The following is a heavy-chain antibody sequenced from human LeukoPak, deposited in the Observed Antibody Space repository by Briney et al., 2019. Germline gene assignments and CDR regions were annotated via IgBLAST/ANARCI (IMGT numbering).Heavy chain of an antibody. CDR1: RFNFDIFG. D-gene: IGHD3-22*01. V-gene: IGHV3-30*03. CDR3: RAATRYLDYYYDY. J-gene: IGHJ4*02. Sequence: GRSLRLSCAASRFNFDIFGMHWVRQAPGKGLEGVAVISSDGSNKYYADSVRGRFTISRDNSKDTLYLQMSSLTIEDTAVYYCRAATRYLDYYYDYWGQGPLVTVSS. CDR2: ISSDGSNK.